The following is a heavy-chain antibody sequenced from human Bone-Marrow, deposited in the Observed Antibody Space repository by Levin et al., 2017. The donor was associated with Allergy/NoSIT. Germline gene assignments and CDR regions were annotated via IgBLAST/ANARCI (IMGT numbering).Heavy chain of an antibody. CDR2: ITSSSMYR. Sequence: GGSLRLSCAASGFTFNTYTMSWVRQAPGKGLEWVSSITSSSMYRYYADSVKGRFTISRDNARNSLYLQMNSLRADDTAVYYCARGRPGSCDGDCYPHWYFDLWGRGTLVTVSS. D-gene: IGHD2-21*02. CDR3: ARGRPGSCDGDCYPHWYFDL. V-gene: IGHV3-21*01. CDR1: GFTFNTYT. J-gene: IGHJ2*01.